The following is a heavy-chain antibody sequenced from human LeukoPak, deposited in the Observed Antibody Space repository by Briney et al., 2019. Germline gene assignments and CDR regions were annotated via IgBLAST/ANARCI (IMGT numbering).Heavy chain of an antibody. CDR1: GFTFSSYA. D-gene: IGHD3-22*01. J-gene: IGHJ3*02. CDR2: ISYDGSNK. V-gene: IGHV3-30*04. Sequence: PGGSLRLSCAASGFTFSSYAMHWVRQAPGKGLEWVAVISYDGSNKYYADSVKGRFTISRDNSKNTLYLQMNSLRAEDTAVYYCAKDFNYYDSSGYHNAFDIWGQGTMVTVSS. CDR3: AKDFNYYDSSGYHNAFDI.